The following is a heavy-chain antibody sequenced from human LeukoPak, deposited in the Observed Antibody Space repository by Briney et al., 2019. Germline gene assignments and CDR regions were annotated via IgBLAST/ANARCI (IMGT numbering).Heavy chain of an antibody. V-gene: IGHV3-7*01. Sequence: PGGSLRLSCAASGFTFSSYWMSWVRQAPGKGLEWVANIKQDGSEKYYVDSAKGRFTISRDNAKNSLYLQMNSLRAEDTAVYYCASLPPPYYDSSGPHYWGQGTLVTVSS. CDR2: IKQDGSEK. CDR3: ASLPPPYYDSSGPHY. CDR1: GFTFSSYW. J-gene: IGHJ4*02. D-gene: IGHD3-22*01.